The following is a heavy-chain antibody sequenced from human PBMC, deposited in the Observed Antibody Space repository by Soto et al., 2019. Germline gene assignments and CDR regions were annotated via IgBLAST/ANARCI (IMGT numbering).Heavy chain of an antibody. D-gene: IGHD3-9*01. Sequence: TGGSLRLSCAASGFTFSSYSMNWVRQAPGKGLEWVSYISSSSSTIYYADSVKGRFTISRDNAKNSLYLQMNSLRAEDTAVYYCARAVMIDWPLFDYWGQGTLVTVSS. CDR1: GFTFSSYS. CDR2: ISSSSSTI. V-gene: IGHV3-48*01. J-gene: IGHJ4*02. CDR3: ARAVMIDWPLFDY.